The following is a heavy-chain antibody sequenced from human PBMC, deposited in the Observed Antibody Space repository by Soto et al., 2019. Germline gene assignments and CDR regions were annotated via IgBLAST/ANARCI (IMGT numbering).Heavy chain of an antibody. CDR1: GFSVTTHGVG. V-gene: IGHV2-5*02. Sequence: QITLKESGPTLVQPTQTLTLTCSLSGFSVTTHGVGVGWIRQPPGKALEWLAVVYWDDDNRYRPSLKSRVTFTTDISKEQVVFTMANMDPADTATYYCAHKVTADLNARVFDYWGQGTPVTVSS. CDR3: AHKVTADLNARVFDY. J-gene: IGHJ4*02. CDR2: VYWDDDN.